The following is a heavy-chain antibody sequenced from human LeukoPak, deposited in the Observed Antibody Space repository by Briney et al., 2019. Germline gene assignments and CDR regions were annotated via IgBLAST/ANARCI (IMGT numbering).Heavy chain of an antibody. J-gene: IGHJ6*02. V-gene: IGHV1-8*01. D-gene: IGHD3-10*01. CDR1: GYTFTSYD. CDR2: MNPNSGNT. Sequence: APVKVSCKASGYTFTSYDLNWVRQATGQGLEWIGWMNPNSGNTGYAQKFQGRVTLTRSTSISTAYMELRSLTSEDTAVYYCARDLGGYYYYGMDVWGQGTTVTVSS. CDR3: ARDLGGYYYYGMDV.